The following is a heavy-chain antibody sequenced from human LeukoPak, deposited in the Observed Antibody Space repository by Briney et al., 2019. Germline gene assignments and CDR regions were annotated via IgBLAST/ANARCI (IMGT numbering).Heavy chain of an antibody. D-gene: IGHD3-10*01. J-gene: IGHJ5*02. CDR1: GFTFSLCS. CDR3: ASDCSSGGFDG. Sequence: GGSLRLSCAASGFTFSLCSMRWVRQAPGKGLEWVSYISTGSAVIYYADSVKGRFTISRDNSKNTLYLQMNSLRAEDTAVYYCASDCSSGGFDGWGQGTLVSVS. V-gene: IGHV3-48*01. CDR2: ISTGSAVI.